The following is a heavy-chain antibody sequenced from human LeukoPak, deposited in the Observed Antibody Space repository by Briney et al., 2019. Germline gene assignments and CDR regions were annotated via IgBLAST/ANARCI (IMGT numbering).Heavy chain of an antibody. CDR1: GYTFTGYY. CDR3: ARDLGYCSGGSCQRGFVTFDY. CDR2: VNPNIGGT. D-gene: IGHD2-15*01. V-gene: IGHV1-2*02. J-gene: IGHJ4*02. Sequence: GASVKLSCKASGYTFTGYYMHWVRQAPGQGLEWMGWVNPNIGGTNYAQKFRGRVTMTRDTSISTAYLELSWLRSDDTAVYYCARDLGYCSGGSCQRGFVTFDYWGQGTLVTVSS.